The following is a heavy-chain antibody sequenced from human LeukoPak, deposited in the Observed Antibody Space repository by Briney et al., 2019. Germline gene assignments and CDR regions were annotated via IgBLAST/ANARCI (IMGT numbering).Heavy chain of an antibody. Sequence: SETLSLTCTVSGVSISNYYWSWIRQPPGKGLEWIGYIYYSGSTNYNPSLKSRVTISVDTSKNQFSLKLSSVTAADTAVYYCAREATAYCSSTSCYYNYFDYWGQGTLVTVSS. CDR3: AREATAYCSSTSCYYNYFDY. V-gene: IGHV4-4*08. CDR1: GVSISNYY. D-gene: IGHD2-2*01. J-gene: IGHJ4*02. CDR2: IYYSGST.